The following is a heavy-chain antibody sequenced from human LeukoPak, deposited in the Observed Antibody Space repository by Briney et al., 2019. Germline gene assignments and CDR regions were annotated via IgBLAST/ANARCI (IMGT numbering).Heavy chain of an antibody. Sequence: GGSLRLSCAASGFTFSSYSMNWVRQAPGKGLDWVSCISSSSTTIYYADSVKGRFTISRDNAKNSLHLQMNSLRAEDTAVYYCARSSSRYCSGGSCYSGVLGYFDYWGQGTLVTVSS. CDR3: ARSSSRYCSGGSCYSGVLGYFDY. D-gene: IGHD2-15*01. CDR1: GFTFSSYS. V-gene: IGHV3-48*01. CDR2: ISSSSTTI. J-gene: IGHJ4*02.